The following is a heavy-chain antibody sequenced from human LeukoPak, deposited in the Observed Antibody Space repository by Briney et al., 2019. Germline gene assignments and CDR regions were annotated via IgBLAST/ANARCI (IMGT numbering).Heavy chain of an antibody. V-gene: IGHV1-69*04. CDR3: ARLPLPYCSSTSCYTDFDY. Sequence: ASVKVSCKASGGTFSSYAISWVRQAPGQGLEWMGRIIPILGIANYAQKFQGRVTITADKSTSTAYMELSSLRSEDTAVYYCARLPLPYCSSTSCYTDFDYWGQGTLVTVSS. D-gene: IGHD2-2*02. CDR1: GGTFSSYA. CDR2: IIPILGIA. J-gene: IGHJ4*02.